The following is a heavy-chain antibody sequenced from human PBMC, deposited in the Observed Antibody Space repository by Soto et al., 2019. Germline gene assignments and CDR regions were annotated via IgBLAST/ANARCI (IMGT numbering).Heavy chain of an antibody. CDR2: ISAGGGNT. CDR1: GFSFSTYA. Sequence: EVQLLESGGGLVQPGGSLRISCAVSGFSFSTYAMSWVRQAPGKGLEWVSGISAGGGNTYYADSVRGRFTISRDNSKDTLYLQITSLRAEDMAFYYCAKHAEYQLVSWFDPWGQGTLVTVSS. J-gene: IGHJ5*02. CDR3: AKHAEYQLVSWFDP. V-gene: IGHV3-23*01. D-gene: IGHD2-2*01.